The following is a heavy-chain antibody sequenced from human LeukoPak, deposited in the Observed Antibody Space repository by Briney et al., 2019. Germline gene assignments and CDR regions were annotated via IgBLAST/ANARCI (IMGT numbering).Heavy chain of an antibody. V-gene: IGHV3-21*05. CDR1: GFTFSSYE. J-gene: IGHJ4*02. CDR2: ISSSSSYI. CDR3: AKAPVTSCRGAFCYPFDY. Sequence: PGGSLRLSCAASGFTFSSYEMNWVRQAPGEGLEWVSYISSSSSYIYYADSVKGRFTISRDNAKNSLYLQMNSLRAEDAAVYYCAKAPVTSCRGAFCYPFDYWGQGTLVTVSS. D-gene: IGHD2-15*01.